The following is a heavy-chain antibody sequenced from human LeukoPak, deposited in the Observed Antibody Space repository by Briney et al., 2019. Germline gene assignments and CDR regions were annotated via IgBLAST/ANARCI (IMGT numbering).Heavy chain of an antibody. J-gene: IGHJ4*02. CDR3: ASSPIRSIPMVRGVLP. CDR1: GFTFSSYW. Sequence: GGSLRLSCAASGFTFSSYWMSWVRQAPGKGLEWVANIKQDGSDKYYVDSVKGRFTISRDNAKNSLYLQMNSLRAEDTAVYYCASSPIRSIPMVRGVLPWGQGTLVTVSS. CDR2: IKQDGSDK. D-gene: IGHD3-10*01. V-gene: IGHV3-7*01.